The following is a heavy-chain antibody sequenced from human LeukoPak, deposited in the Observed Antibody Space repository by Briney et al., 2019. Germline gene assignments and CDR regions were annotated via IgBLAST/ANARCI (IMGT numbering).Heavy chain of an antibody. CDR1: GDSFSSNSAT. CDR3: ARGPSYFQH. J-gene: IGHJ1*01. V-gene: IGHV6-1*01. Sequence: SQTLSPTCAISGDSFSSNSATWNWIRQSPSRGLEWLGRTYYRSKWYKYYAVSVKGRITINPDTSKNQFSLQLNSVTPEDTAVYYCARGPSYFQHWGQGTLVTVSS. CDR2: TYYRSKWYK.